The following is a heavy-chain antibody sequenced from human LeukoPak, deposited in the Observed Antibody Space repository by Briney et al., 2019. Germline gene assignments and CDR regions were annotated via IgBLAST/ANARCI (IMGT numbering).Heavy chain of an antibody. CDR3: ARVSLGYDYVWGSYQD. Sequence: ASVKVSCKASGYTFTGYYMHWVRHAPGQGLEWMGRINPNSGGTNYAQKFQGRVTMTRDTSISTAYMELSRLRSDDTAVYYCARVSLGYDYVWGSYQDWGQGTLVTVSS. D-gene: IGHD3-16*02. CDR1: GYTFTGYY. J-gene: IGHJ4*02. V-gene: IGHV1-2*06. CDR2: INPNSGGT.